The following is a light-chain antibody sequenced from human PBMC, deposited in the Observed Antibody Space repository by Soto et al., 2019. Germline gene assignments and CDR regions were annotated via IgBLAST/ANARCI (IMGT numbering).Light chain of an antibody. CDR2: SNH. CDR1: SSNIGRNS. V-gene: IGLV1-47*02. CDR3: AAWDDSPSGVV. J-gene: IGLJ2*01. Sequence: QSVLTQPPSASGTPGQRVTISCSESSSNIGRNSVYWYQQVPGTAPKLLIYSNHQRPSGVPDRFSGSKSGTSASLAISGLRSEDEANYYCAAWDDSPSGVVFGGGTKLTVL.